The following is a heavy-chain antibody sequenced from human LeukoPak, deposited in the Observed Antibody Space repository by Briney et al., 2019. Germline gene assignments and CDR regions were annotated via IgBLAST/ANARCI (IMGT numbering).Heavy chain of an antibody. CDR3: AADNSNSLIDTWWFDP. Sequence: ASVKVSCKASGFVFTSYGFTWVRQAPGQGLEWMGWISANDGKTHYSEKHQGRVTMSTDTVTSTAYMELRSLRSDDTAVYFCAADNSNSLIDTWWFDPWGQGTLITVSS. V-gene: IGHV1-18*01. D-gene: IGHD2-8*01. CDR1: GFVFTSYG. J-gene: IGHJ5*02. CDR2: ISANDGKT.